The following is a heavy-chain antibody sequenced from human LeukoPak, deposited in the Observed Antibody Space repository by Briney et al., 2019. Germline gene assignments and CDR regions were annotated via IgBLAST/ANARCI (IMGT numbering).Heavy chain of an antibody. Sequence: GESLKISCKGSGYSFTSYWIGWVRQMPGKGLEWVGIIYPGDSDTRYSPSFQGQVTISADKSISTAYLQWSSLKASDTAMYYCARARDTAMVDFDYWGQGTLVTVSS. V-gene: IGHV5-51*01. CDR2: IYPGDSDT. J-gene: IGHJ4*02. CDR1: GYSFTSYW. D-gene: IGHD5-18*01. CDR3: ARARDTAMVDFDY.